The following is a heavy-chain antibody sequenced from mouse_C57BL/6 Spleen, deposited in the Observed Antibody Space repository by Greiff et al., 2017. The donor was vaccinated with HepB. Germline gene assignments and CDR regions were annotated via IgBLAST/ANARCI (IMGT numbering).Heavy chain of an antibody. CDR3: ARRGYYDGDYYAMDY. CDR1: GYTFTSYW. J-gene: IGHJ4*01. Sequence: LQQPGAELVKPGASVKLSCKASGYTFTSYWMQWVKQRPGQGLEWIGEIDPSDSYTNYNQKFKGKATLTVDTSSSTAYMQLSSLTSEDSAVYYCARRGYYDGDYYAMDYWGQGTSVTVSS. V-gene: IGHV1-50*01. D-gene: IGHD1-1*01. CDR2: IDPSDSYT.